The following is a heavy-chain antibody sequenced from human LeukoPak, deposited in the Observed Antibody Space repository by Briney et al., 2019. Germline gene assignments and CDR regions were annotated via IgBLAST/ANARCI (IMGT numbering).Heavy chain of an antibody. CDR2: ISGSGGST. J-gene: IGHJ4*02. CDR3: AKARQSRDSSGYYLFDY. Sequence: GGSLRLSCAASGFTFSSYAMSWVRQAPGKGLEWVSAISGSGGSTYYADSVKGRLTISRDNSKNTLYLQMNSLRAEDTAVYYCAKARQSRDSSGYYLFDYWGQGTLVTVSS. V-gene: IGHV3-23*01. CDR1: GFTFSSYA. D-gene: IGHD3-22*01.